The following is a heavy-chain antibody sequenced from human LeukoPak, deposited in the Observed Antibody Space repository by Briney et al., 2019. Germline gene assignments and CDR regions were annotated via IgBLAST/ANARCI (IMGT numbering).Heavy chain of an antibody. CDR3: ARLRNYVGWFDP. Sequence: PGGSLRLSCAASGFTVSSNYMSWVRQAPGKGLEWVSVIYSGGSTYYADSVKGRFTISRDNSKNTLYLQMNSLRAEDTAVYYRARLRNYVGWFDPWGQGTLVTVSP. CDR2: IYSGGST. CDR1: GFTVSSNY. J-gene: IGHJ5*02. V-gene: IGHV3-66*04. D-gene: IGHD4-11*01.